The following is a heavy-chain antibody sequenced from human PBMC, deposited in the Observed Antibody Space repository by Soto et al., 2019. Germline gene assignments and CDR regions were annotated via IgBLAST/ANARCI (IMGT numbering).Heavy chain of an antibody. CDR3: ARVHKYGFNYRYYAMDV. Sequence: GASVKVSCKTSGYMFSNHYMQWVRLAPGQGLEWVGIINPSGSSTSHAQKFQGRVTMTSDTSTNTFYMELNSLRSEDTAVYYCARVHKYGFNYRYYAMDVWGQGTAVTVSS. D-gene: IGHD5-12*01. J-gene: IGHJ6*02. V-gene: IGHV1-46*03. CDR2: INPSGSST. CDR1: GYMFSNHY.